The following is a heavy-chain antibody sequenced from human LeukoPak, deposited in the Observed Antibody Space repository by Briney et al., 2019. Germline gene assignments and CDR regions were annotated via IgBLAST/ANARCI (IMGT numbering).Heavy chain of an antibody. CDR3: ARGVDVYANGGGAGFDP. Sequence: PGGSLRLSCAASGFTFSNYWMHWVRQAPGKGLVWVSRINSDGSSSTYVDSVKGRFTISRDNAKHTLHLQMNSLRAEDTAVYYCARGVDVYANGGGAGFDPWGQGTRVTVSS. D-gene: IGHD5/OR15-5a*01. J-gene: IGHJ5*02. CDR1: GFTFSNYW. CDR2: INSDGSSS. V-gene: IGHV3-74*01.